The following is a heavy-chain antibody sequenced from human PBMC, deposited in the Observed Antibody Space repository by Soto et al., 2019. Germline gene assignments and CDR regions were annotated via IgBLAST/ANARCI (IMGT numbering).Heavy chain of an antibody. J-gene: IGHJ5*02. CDR3: ARVPGP. CDR2: INHSGNT. Sequence: TSETLSLTCAVYGGSFSGYYWSWIRQPPGKGLEWIGEINHSGNTNYNPSLRSRVTISVDRSKNQFSLKLSSVTAADTAVYYCARVPGPWGQGTLVTVSS. CDR1: GGSFSGYY. V-gene: IGHV4-34*01.